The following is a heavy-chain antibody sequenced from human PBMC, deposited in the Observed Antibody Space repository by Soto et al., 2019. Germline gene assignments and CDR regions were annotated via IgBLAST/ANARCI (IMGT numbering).Heavy chain of an antibody. Sequence: GGSLRLSCAASGFTFSSYGMHWVRQAPGKGLEWVAVISYDGSNKYYADSVKGRFTISRDNSKNTLYLQMNSLRAEDTAVYYCAKLGLGEISFDYWGQGTLVTVSS. CDR2: ISYDGSNK. D-gene: IGHD3-16*01. V-gene: IGHV3-30*18. CDR1: GFTFSSYG. J-gene: IGHJ4*02. CDR3: AKLGLGEISFDY.